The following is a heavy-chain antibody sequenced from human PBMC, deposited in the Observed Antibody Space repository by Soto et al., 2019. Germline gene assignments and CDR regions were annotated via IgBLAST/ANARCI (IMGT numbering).Heavy chain of an antibody. CDR2: IKTKTDGGTT. J-gene: IGHJ3*02. D-gene: IGHD2-2*01. CDR1: GFTFNDAW. V-gene: IGHV3-15*01. Sequence: PGGSLSLSCAASGFTFNDAWMTWVRQAPGKGLEWVGRIKTKTDGGTTDYAAPVKGRFTISRDDSKNTVYLQMNSLKIEDTGVYYCTTERCTGTNCYVKNAFDSWGQGTMVTVSS. CDR3: TTERCTGTNCYVKNAFDS.